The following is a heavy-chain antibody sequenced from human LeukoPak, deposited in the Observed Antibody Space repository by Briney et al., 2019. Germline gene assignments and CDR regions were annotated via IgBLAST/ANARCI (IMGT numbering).Heavy chain of an antibody. Sequence: PSETLSLTCAVYGGSFSGYYWSWIRQPPGKGLEWIGEINHSGSTNYNPSLKSRVTISVDTSKNQFSLKLSSVTAADTAVYYCASRGGIAVAGTSGSIDYFDYWGQGTLVTVSS. J-gene: IGHJ4*02. CDR1: GGSFSGYY. V-gene: IGHV4-34*01. D-gene: IGHD6-19*01. CDR3: ASRGGIAVAGTSGSIDYFDY. CDR2: INHSGST.